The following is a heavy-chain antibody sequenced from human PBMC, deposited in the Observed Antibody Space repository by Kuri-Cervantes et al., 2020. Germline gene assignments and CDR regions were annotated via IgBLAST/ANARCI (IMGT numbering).Heavy chain of an antibody. J-gene: IGHJ4*02. CDR1: GYTFTGYY. V-gene: IGHV1-2*02. D-gene: IGHD3-9*01. CDR3: ASGGSGYFDWLPSDY. Sequence: ASVKVSCKASGYTFTGYYMHWVRQAPGQGLEWMGWINPNSGGTNYAQKFQGRVTMTRDTSISTAYMELSRLRSDDTAVYYCASGGSGYFDWLPSDYWGQGTLVTVSS. CDR2: INPNSGGT.